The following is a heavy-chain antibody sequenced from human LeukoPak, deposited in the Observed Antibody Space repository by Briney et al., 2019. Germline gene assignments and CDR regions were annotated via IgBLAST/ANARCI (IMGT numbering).Heavy chain of an antibody. V-gene: IGHV3-23*01. CDR3: AREQSGTRGWYTVDY. CDR2: IRPDGDRT. J-gene: IGHJ4*02. Sequence: GSLRLSCAASGFTFSTYAITRVRQGPGKGLEWVSAIRPDGDRTYYANSVRGRFTISRDNSKDTVYLQINGLRVEDTAVYYCAREQSGTRGWYTVDYWGQGTLVTVSS. D-gene: IGHD6-19*01. CDR1: GFTFSTYA.